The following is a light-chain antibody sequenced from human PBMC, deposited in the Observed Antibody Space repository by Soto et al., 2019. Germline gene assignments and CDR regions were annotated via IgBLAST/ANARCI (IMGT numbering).Light chain of an antibody. CDR1: SSDVGGYNY. CDR3: SSYAGL. J-gene: IGLJ1*01. V-gene: IGLV2-8*01. CDR2: EVS. Sequence: QSALTQPPSASGSPGQSVTISCTGTSSDVGGYNYVSWYQQHPGKAPKLMIYEVSKRPSGVPDRFSGSKSGNTASLTVSGLQAEDEADYYCSSYAGLFGTRTKLTVL.